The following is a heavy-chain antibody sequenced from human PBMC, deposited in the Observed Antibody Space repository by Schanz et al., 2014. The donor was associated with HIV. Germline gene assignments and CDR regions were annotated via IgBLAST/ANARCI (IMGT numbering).Heavy chain of an antibody. V-gene: IGHV3-23*01. J-gene: IGHJ4*02. CDR3: PREGNYYGGSVPSH. Sequence: EVQLLEFGGGSVRPGESLRLSCLASGFTFNNYAMSWVRQAPGKGLQWVAVINWNGDTTYYADSMKGRFTISRTNSNNVLFLHMPTLRAEDTAPYYCPREGNYYGGSVPSHWGQGALVSVSS. CDR2: INWNGDTT. D-gene: IGHD2-21*01. CDR1: GFTFNNYA.